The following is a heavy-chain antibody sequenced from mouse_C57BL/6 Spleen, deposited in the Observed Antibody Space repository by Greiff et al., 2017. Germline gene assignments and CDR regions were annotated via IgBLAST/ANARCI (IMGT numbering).Heavy chain of an antibody. D-gene: IGHD2-4*01. CDR3: ARSRDYDVDAMGY. V-gene: IGHV1-52*01. CDR2: IDPSDSET. Sequence: VQLQQPGAELVRPGSSVKLSCKASGYTFTSYWMHWVKQRPIQGLEWIGNIDPSDSETHYNQKFKDKATLTVDKSSSTAYMQLSSLTSEDSAVYYCARSRDYDVDAMGYWGQGTSVTVSS. J-gene: IGHJ4*01. CDR1: GYTFTSYW.